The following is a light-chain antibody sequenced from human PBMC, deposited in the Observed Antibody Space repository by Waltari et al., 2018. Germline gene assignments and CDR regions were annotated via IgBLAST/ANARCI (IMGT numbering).Light chain of an antibody. Sequence: DIQMTQSPSPLSASVGDRVTITCRASQSISSYLNWYQQKQGKAPKLLIYAASSLQSGVPSRFSGSGSGTDFTLTISSLQPEDFATYYCQQSYSTPTFGQGTKLEIK. J-gene: IGKJ2*01. V-gene: IGKV1-39*01. CDR2: AAS. CDR3: QQSYSTPT. CDR1: QSISSY.